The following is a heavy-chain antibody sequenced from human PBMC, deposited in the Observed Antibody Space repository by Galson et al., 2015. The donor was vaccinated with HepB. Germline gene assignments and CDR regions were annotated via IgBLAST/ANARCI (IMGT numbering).Heavy chain of an antibody. V-gene: IGHV3-15*01. D-gene: IGHD3-9*01. CDR1: GFTFSSYW. Sequence: SLRLSCAASGFTFSSYWMSWVRQAPGKGLEWVGRIKTKSDGETTDYAAPVKGRFTISRDDSKNTLYLQMNSLKTEDTAVYYCARLVARRFWGQGTLVTVS. CDR3: ARLVARRF. CDR2: IKTKSDGETT. J-gene: IGHJ4*02.